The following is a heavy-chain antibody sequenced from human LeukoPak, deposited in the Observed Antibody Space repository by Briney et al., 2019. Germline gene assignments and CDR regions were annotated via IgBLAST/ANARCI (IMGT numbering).Heavy chain of an antibody. D-gene: IGHD4-11*01. CDR2: IYYSGST. Sequence: SETLSLTCTVSGGSISSSSYYWGWIRQPPGKGLEWIGTIYYSGSTYYNPSLKSRVTISVDTSKNQFSLKLSSVTAADTAVYYCAREDYSNTFDYWGQGTLVTVSS. CDR1: GGSISSSSYY. J-gene: IGHJ4*02. V-gene: IGHV4-39*02. CDR3: AREDYSNTFDY.